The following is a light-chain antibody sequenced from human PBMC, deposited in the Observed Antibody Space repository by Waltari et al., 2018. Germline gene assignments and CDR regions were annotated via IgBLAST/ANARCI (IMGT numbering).Light chain of an antibody. CDR1: QSVNSW. CDR3: QQYSSFPWT. J-gene: IGKJ1*01. V-gene: IGKV1-5*03. Sequence: DIQMTQSPSTLSASVGDRVTITCRASQSVNSWLAWHQQKPGKAPNLLSYKASVLENGVPSRFSGSGSATDFTLTISSLQPDDFATYYCQQYSSFPWTFGQGTKVEIK. CDR2: KAS.